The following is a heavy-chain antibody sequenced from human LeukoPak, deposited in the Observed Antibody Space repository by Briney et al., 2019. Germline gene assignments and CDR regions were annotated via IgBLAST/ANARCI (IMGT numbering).Heavy chain of an antibody. J-gene: IGHJ5*02. CDR2: INPSSGGT. CDR1: GYTFTGYY. V-gene: IGHV1-2*02. Sequence: ASVKVSCKASGYTFTGYYMHWVRQAPGQGLEWMGWINPSSGGTNYAQKFQGRVTMTRDTSISTAYMELSRLRSDDTAVYYCARVEERYYGSGSYLFNGWFDPWGQGTLVTVSS. D-gene: IGHD3-10*01. CDR3: ARVEERYYGSGSYLFNGWFDP.